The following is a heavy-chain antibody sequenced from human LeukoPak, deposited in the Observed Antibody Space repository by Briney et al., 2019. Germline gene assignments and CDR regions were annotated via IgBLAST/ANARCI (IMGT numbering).Heavy chain of an antibody. CDR1: GFTFSSYW. CDR2: INSDRSST. V-gene: IGHV3-74*01. Sequence: GGSLRLSCAASGFTFSSYWMHWVRQAPGKGLVWVSRINSDRSSTSYADSVKGRFTISRDNAKNTLYLQMNSLRAEDTAVYYCARQYSSGWVIFDYWGQGTLVTVSS. J-gene: IGHJ4*02. D-gene: IGHD6-19*01. CDR3: ARQYSSGWVIFDY.